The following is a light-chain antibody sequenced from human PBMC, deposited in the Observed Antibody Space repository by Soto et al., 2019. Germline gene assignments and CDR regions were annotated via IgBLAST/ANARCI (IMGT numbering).Light chain of an antibody. V-gene: IGKV3-20*01. Sequence: ELVLTQSPGTLSLSPGERATLSCRASQSVSSSYLAWYQQKPGQAPRLLIYGASNRATGIPDRFSGSGSGTDLPLTISRLEPEDFAVYFCQQYGRSPPFTFGQGTKVEIK. CDR2: GAS. J-gene: IGKJ2*01. CDR3: QQYGRSPPFT. CDR1: QSVSSSY.